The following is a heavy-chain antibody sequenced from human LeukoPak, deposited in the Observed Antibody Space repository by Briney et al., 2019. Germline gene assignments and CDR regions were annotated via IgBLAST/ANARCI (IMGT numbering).Heavy chain of an antibody. CDR1: GGSISDHC. J-gene: IGHJ4*02. D-gene: IGHD4-17*01. CDR2: IYFSGST. V-gene: IGHV4-4*07. CDR3: ARHYYGDYYFDY. Sequence: SETLSLTCTVSGGSISDHCWSWVRQPAGKGLEWIGRIYFSGSTNYNPSLKSRVTMSVDTSKNQFSLKLTSVTAADTAVYYCARHYYGDYYFDYWGQGTLVTVSS.